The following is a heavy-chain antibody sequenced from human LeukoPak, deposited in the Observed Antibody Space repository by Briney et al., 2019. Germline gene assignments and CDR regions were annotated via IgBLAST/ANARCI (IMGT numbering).Heavy chain of an antibody. CDR2: IYGDGSMT. V-gene: IGHV3-74*01. Sequence: GGSLRLSCAASGFTFSTHWMYWVRQAPGKELVWVSRIYGDGSMTSYADSVKGRFTISRDNAEDTLFLQMTSLRVEDTALNFCASLLTPYHGSGGGGMDVWGQGTTVTVSS. CDR1: GFTFSTHW. CDR3: ASLLTPYHGSGGGGMDV. J-gene: IGHJ6*02. D-gene: IGHD3-10*01.